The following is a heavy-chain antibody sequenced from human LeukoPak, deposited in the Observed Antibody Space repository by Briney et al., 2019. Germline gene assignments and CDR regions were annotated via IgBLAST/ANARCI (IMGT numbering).Heavy chain of an antibody. CDR1: GGSISSYY. V-gene: IGHV4-59*08. CDR2: IYYGGST. CDR3: ARYLTGDAFDI. Sequence: SETLSLTCTVSGGSISSYYWSWIRQPPGKGLEWIGYIYYGGSTNYNPSLKSRVTISVDTSKNQFSLKLSSVTAADTAVYYCARYLTGDAFDIWGQGTMVTVSS. D-gene: IGHD3-9*01. J-gene: IGHJ3*02.